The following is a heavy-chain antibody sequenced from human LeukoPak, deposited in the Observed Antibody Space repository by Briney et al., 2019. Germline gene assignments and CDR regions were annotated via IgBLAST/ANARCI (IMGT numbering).Heavy chain of an antibody. D-gene: IGHD3-9*01. V-gene: IGHV1-69*13. Sequence: SVKVSCKASGGTFSSYAISWVRQAPGQGLEWMGGIIPIFGTANDAQKFQGRVTITADESTSTAYMELSSLRSEDTAVYYCARERGDILTGFHAFDIWGQGTMVTVSS. CDR1: GGTFSSYA. CDR3: ARERGDILTGFHAFDI. J-gene: IGHJ3*02. CDR2: IIPIFGTA.